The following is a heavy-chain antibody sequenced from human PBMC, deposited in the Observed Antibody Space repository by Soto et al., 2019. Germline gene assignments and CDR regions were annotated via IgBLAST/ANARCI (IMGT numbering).Heavy chain of an antibody. V-gene: IGHV3-53*01. D-gene: IGHD2-15*01. Sequence: PGGSLRLSCAASGFAVSNDYMTWVRQAPGKGLQWVSLIYSSGSTYYGDSVKGRFTISGDNSRNILSLQMSSLRAEDTAVYYCARGRCGGGNCYAIDDALDIWGQGTMVTV. CDR3: ARGRCGGGNCYAIDDALDI. CDR1: GFAVSNDY. CDR2: IYSSGST. J-gene: IGHJ3*02.